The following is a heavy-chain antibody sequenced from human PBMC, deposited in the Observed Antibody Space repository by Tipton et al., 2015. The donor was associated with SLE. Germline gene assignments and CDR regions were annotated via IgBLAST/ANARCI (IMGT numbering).Heavy chain of an antibody. CDR2: IYYTGST. D-gene: IGHD6-19*01. V-gene: IGHV4-59*11. CDR3: ARVGSGWYTSAFDI. Sequence: TLSLTCTVSGGSISSHYWSWIRQPPGKGLEWIGYIYYTGSTYYNPSLKSRVTISVDTSENQFSLKLSSVTAADTAVYYCARVGSGWYTSAFDIWGQGTMVTVSS. CDR1: GGSISSHY. J-gene: IGHJ3*02.